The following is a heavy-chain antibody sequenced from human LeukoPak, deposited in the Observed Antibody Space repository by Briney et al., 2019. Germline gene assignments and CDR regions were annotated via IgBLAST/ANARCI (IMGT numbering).Heavy chain of an antibody. CDR2: IYYSGTT. V-gene: IGHV4-59*01. CDR3: ARETYSYTLGGYSFDL. CDR1: GGSIGSYF. J-gene: IGHJ2*01. Sequence: SETLSLTCTVSGGSIGSYFWSWIRQPLGKRLEWMGYIYYSGTTNYNPSPKSRVTMSMDRSKNQFSLKLTSVTAADTAVYYCARETYSYTLGGYSFDLWGRGTLVTVSS. D-gene: IGHD3-16*01.